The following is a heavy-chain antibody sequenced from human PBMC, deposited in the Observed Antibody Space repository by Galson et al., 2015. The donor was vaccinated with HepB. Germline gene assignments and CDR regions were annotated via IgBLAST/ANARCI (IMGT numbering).Heavy chain of an antibody. V-gene: IGHV3-30-3*01. CDR2: ISYDGNSR. CDR1: DFTFNYYT. Sequence: SLRLSCAGFDFTFNYYTMHWVRQAPGKGLEWLSFISYDGNSRYYADSVTGRFTISRDDSKSTLYLQMNSLRDDDTALYYCARDKVTERGGDYYGVDVWGQGTTVIVSS. CDR3: ARDKVTERGGDYYGVDV. J-gene: IGHJ6*02. D-gene: IGHD3-16*01.